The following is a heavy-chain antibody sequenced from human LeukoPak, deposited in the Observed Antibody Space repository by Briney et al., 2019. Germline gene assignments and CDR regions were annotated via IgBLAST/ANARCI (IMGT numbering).Heavy chain of an antibody. Sequence: SETLSLTCTVSGGSISSYYWSWIRQPPGKGLEWIGYIYDSGSTNYNPSLKSRVTISVDTSKNQFSLKLSSVTAADTAVYYCAREGYYDILTAGHDAFAIWGQGTMVTVSS. J-gene: IGHJ3*02. CDR1: GGSISSYY. CDR3: AREGYYDILTAGHDAFAI. D-gene: IGHD3-9*01. CDR2: IYDSGST. V-gene: IGHV4-59*01.